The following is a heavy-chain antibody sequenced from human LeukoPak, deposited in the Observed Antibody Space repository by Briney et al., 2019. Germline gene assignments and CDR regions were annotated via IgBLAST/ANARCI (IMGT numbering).Heavy chain of an antibody. Sequence: PSETLSLTCAVYGGSFSGYYWSWIRQPPGKWLEWIGEISHSGSTNYNPSLKSRVTISVDTSKNQFSLKLSSVTAADTAVYYCARDYVWRSYLVVPSLIQSYYMDVWGKGTTVTVCS. CDR2: ISHSGST. CDR1: GGSFSGYY. CDR3: ARDYVWRSYLVVPSLIQSYYMDV. V-gene: IGHV4-34*01. J-gene: IGHJ6*03. D-gene: IGHD3-16*02.